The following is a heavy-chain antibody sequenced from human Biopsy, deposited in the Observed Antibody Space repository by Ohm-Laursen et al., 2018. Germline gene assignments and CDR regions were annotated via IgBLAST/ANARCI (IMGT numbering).Heavy chain of an antibody. D-gene: IGHD3-10*01. CDR1: GGSISRSSYY. Sequence: SDTLSLTCTVTGGSISRSSYYWDWIRQPPGKGLEWIGSIYYSGSTYYNPSLKSRVTISAARSKNQFSLKLTSVTAADTAMYYCARQEFATSPLDYWGQGSLVTVSS. V-gene: IGHV4-39*01. J-gene: IGHJ4*02. CDR3: ARQEFATSPLDY. CDR2: IYYSGST.